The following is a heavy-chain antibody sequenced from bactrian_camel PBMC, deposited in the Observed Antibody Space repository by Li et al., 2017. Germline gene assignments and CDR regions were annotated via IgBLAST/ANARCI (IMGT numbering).Heavy chain of an antibody. D-gene: IGHD2*01. CDR2: IDGYGTR. J-gene: IGHJ4*01. CDR3: ATGRYHSGSWYKPPFSQYDN. V-gene: IGHV3S53*01. CDR1: GYTYSRKC. Sequence: HVQLVESGGGSVQAGGSLRLSCAASGYTYSRKCQGWFRQGPGKEREEVARIDGYGTRTYAVSVKGRFAITRDNAKNILYLTMTNLQPDDAAIYYCATGRYHSGSWYKPPFSQYDNWGQGTQVTVS.